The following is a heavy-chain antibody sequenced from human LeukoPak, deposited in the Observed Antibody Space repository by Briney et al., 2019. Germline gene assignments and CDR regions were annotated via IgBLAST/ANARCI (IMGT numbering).Heavy chain of an antibody. D-gene: IGHD6-19*01. CDR1: GFTFSSYS. J-gene: IGHJ4*02. Sequence: GGSLRLSCAASGFTFSSYSMSWVRQAPGKGLEWVSSISSSSSYIYYADSVKGRFTISRDNAKNSLYLQMNSLRAEDTAVYYCARMLGVAVAADYWGQGTLVTVSS. V-gene: IGHV3-21*01. CDR3: ARMLGVAVAADY. CDR2: ISSSSSYI.